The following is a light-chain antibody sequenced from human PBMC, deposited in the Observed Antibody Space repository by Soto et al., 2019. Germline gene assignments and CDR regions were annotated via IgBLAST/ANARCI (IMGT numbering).Light chain of an antibody. CDR3: SSYTTSTTRII. Sequence: QSALTQPASVSGSPGQSITISCTGSSSDVGGYNHVSWYQQHPGKAPKLMIYEVSNRPSGVSNRFSGSKSGNTASLTISGLQAEDEADYYCSSYTTSTTRIIFGGGIKVTVL. CDR1: SSDVGGYNH. J-gene: IGLJ2*01. CDR2: EVS. V-gene: IGLV2-14*01.